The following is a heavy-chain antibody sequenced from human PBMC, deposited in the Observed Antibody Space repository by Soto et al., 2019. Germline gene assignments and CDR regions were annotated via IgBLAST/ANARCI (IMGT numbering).Heavy chain of an antibody. CDR2: ISAYTDDP. Sequence: QGQLVQSGAQVNKPGASVKVSCTASGNTFTNFGVTWVRQAPGQGLEWMGWISAYTDDPNYAQKFQGRVTMTIDTSTSTAYLDLRSLTSDDTAVYYCARVIPGAEAWFDPWGQLTLVTVSS. CDR3: ARVIPGAEAWFDP. D-gene: IGHD2-2*01. CDR1: GNTFTNFG. V-gene: IGHV1-18*01. J-gene: IGHJ5*02.